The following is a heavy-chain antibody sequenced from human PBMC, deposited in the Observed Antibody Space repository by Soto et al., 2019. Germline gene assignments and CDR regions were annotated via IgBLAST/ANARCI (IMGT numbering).Heavy chain of an antibody. CDR2: ISGSGGST. Sequence: PGGSLRLSCAASGFTFSSYAMSWVRQAPGKGLEWVSAISGSGGSTYYADSVKGRFTISRDNSKNTLYLQMNSLRAEDTAVYYCAKAPPIRSLGKNWFDPRGQGTLVTVSS. CDR3: AKAPPIRSLGKNWFDP. V-gene: IGHV3-23*01. CDR1: GFTFSSYA. J-gene: IGHJ5*02. D-gene: IGHD3-3*01.